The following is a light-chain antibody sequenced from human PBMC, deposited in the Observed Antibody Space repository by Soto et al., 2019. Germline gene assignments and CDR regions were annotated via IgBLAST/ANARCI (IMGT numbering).Light chain of an antibody. CDR2: EDN. J-gene: IGLJ2*01. CDR1: SGSIDSNF. Sequence: NFMLTQPQSVSESPGKTVTISCTRNSGSIDSNFVQWYRQRPASTPTKIIYEDNLRPSGVPDRFSGSVDTSSNSASLTISGLQTDDEADYYCQSHDNDIVVFGGGTQLTVL. CDR3: QSHDNDIVV. V-gene: IGLV6-57*04.